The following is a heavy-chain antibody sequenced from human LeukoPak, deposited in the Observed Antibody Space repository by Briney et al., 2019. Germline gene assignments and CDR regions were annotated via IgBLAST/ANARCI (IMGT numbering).Heavy chain of an antibody. V-gene: IGHV1-69*06. CDR2: IIPIFGTA. D-gene: IGHD6-6*01. Sequence: SVKVSCKASGGTFSSYAISWVRQAPGQGLEWMGRIIPIFGTANYAQKFQGRVTITADKSTSTAYMELSSLRSEDTAVYYCAHANGSSSYYYYYYMDVWGKGTTVTVSS. CDR3: AHANGSSSYYYYYYMDV. CDR1: GGTFSSYA. J-gene: IGHJ6*03.